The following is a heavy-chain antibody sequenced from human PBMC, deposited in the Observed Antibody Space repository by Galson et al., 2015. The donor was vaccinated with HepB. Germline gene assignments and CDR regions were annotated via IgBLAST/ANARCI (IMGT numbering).Heavy chain of an antibody. J-gene: IGHJ2*01. V-gene: IGHV3-21*01. D-gene: IGHD6-13*01. CDR3: ARDLTGVAAAGISGYFDL. CDR1: GFTFSSYS. Sequence: SLRLSCAASGFTFSSYSMNWVRQAPGKGLEWVSSISSSSSYIYYADSVKGRFTISRDNAKNSLYLQMNSLRAEDTAVYYCARDLTGVAAAGISGYFDLWGRGTLVTVSS. CDR2: ISSSSSYI.